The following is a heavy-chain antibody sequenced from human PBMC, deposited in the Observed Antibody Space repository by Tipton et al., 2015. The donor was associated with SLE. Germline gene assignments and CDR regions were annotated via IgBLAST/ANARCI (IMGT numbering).Heavy chain of an antibody. CDR2: VYGTGNT. D-gene: IGHD2-2*01. Sequence: TLSLTCTVSGASVRNHYWSWIRQSPGKGLEWIGYVYGTGNTDYNPSLKSRVTLSVDTSKNQFSLQLTSVTAADTAVYYCGRSRSRISHYFDYWGQGTPVTVSS. V-gene: IGHV4-59*02. CDR3: GRSRSRISHYFDY. J-gene: IGHJ4*02. CDR1: GASVRNHY.